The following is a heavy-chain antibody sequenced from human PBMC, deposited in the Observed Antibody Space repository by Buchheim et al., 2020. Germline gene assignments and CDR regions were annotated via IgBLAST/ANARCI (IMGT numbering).Heavy chain of an antibody. CDR2: IGTAGDT. J-gene: IGHJ4*02. CDR1: GFTFSSYD. V-gene: IGHV3-13*01. CDR3: ARAYSYYYDSSGYYYEHYYFDY. D-gene: IGHD3-22*01. Sequence: EVQLVESGGGLVQPGGSLRLSCAASGFTFSSYDMHWVRQATGKGLEWVSAIGTAGDTYYPGSVKGRFTISRENAKNSLYLQMNSLRAGDTAVYYCARAYSYYYDSSGYYYEHYYFDYWGQGTL.